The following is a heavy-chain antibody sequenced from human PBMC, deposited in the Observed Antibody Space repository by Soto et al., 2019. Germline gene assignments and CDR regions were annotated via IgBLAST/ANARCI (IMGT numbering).Heavy chain of an antibody. CDR2: IYSGGNT. D-gene: IGHD6-13*01. J-gene: IGHJ6*02. CDR3: ARGPAATAYYYYGMDV. CDR1: GITVSGNY. Sequence: GGSLRLSCAASGITVSGNYMSWVRQAPGKGLEWVSVIYSGGNTYYADSVKGRFTFSRDNSRNTLYLQMNSLRAEDTAVYYCARGPAATAYYYYGMDVWGQGTTVTVSS. V-gene: IGHV3-53*01.